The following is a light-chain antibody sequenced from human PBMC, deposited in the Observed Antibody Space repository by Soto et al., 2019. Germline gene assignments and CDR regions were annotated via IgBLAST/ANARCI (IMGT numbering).Light chain of an antibody. CDR2: EAS. J-gene: IGKJ1*01. V-gene: IGKV1-6*01. CDR1: QSIGKD. Sequence: AIQMTQSPSSLSASVGDRVTLTCRASQSIGKDLGWYQQKPGEAPKLLIFEASTLQTGVPSRFSGSGSGTDFTLTISSLQPEDFATYFCRQDYNYPRTFGQGTTVALK. CDR3: RQDYNYPRT.